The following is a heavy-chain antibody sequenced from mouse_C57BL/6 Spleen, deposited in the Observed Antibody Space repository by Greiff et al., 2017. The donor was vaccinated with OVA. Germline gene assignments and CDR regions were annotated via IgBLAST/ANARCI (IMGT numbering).Heavy chain of an antibody. Sequence: DVKLVESGGGLVKPGGSLKLSCAASGFTFSSYAMSWVRQTPEKRLEWVATISDGGSYTYYPDNVKGRFTISRDNAKNNLYLQMSHLKSEDTAMYYCARQGLGYWGQGTTLTVSS. V-gene: IGHV5-4*03. CDR3: ARQGLGY. CDR1: GFTFSSYA. CDR2: ISDGGSYT. J-gene: IGHJ2*01. D-gene: IGHD3-3*01.